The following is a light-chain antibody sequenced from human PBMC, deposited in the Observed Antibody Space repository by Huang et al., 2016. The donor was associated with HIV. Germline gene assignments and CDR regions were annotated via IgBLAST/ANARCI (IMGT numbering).Light chain of an antibody. CDR3: QQRSDWPLT. J-gene: IGKJ4*01. V-gene: IGKV3-11*01. CDR1: QSVSAY. CDR2: GAS. Sequence: EIVLTQSPATLSLSPGERATLSGSASQSVSAYLAWYKQKPGQAPRLLIYGASNRATGIPARFSGRGSGTDFTLTISSLEPEDFAVYYCQQRSDWPLTFGGGTKVEIK.